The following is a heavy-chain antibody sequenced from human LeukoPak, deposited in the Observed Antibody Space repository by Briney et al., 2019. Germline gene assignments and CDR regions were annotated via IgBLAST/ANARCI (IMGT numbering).Heavy chain of an antibody. Sequence: SETLSLTCTVSGGSISSYYWSWIRQPPGKGLEWIGYIYYSGSTNYNPSLKSRVTISVDTSKNQFSLKLSSVTAADTAVYYCARDLMGIAYRGAFYYWGQGTLSPSPQ. J-gene: IGHJ4*02. D-gene: IGHD6-13*01. V-gene: IGHV4-59*01. CDR2: IYYSGST. CDR1: GGSISSYY. CDR3: ARDLMGIAYRGAFYY.